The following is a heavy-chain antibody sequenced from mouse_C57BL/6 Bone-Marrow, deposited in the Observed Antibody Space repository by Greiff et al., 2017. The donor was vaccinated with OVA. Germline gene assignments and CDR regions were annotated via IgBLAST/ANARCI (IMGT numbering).Heavy chain of an antibody. CDR1: GYAFSSYW. D-gene: IGHD1-1*01. CDR2: IYPGDGDT. J-gene: IGHJ1*03. V-gene: IGHV1-80*01. Sequence: VQLQQSGAELVKPGASVKISCKASGYAFSSYWMNWVKQRPGKGLEWIGQIYPGDGDTNSNGKFKGKATLTADKSSSTAYMQLSSLTSEDSAVYFCARSSITTVVANGYWYFDVWGTGTTVTVSS. CDR3: ARSSITTVVANGYWYFDV.